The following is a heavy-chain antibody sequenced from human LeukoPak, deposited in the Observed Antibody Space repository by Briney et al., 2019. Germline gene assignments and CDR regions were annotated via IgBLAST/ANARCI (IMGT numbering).Heavy chain of an antibody. Sequence: GGSLRLSCAASGFTFSSYSMNWVRQAPGKGLEWVSSISSSSSYIYYADSVKGRFTISRDNAKNSLYLQMNSLRAEDTAVYYCARASFGVGATYDYWGRGTLVTVSS. J-gene: IGHJ4*02. D-gene: IGHD1-26*01. CDR1: GFTFSSYS. CDR3: ARASFGVGATYDY. V-gene: IGHV3-21*01. CDR2: ISSSSSYI.